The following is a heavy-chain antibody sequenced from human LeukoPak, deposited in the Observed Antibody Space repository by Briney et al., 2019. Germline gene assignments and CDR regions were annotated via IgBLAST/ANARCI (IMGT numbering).Heavy chain of an antibody. Sequence: PSETLSLTCTVSGGSISSYYWSWIRQPPGKGLEWIGYIYYSGSTNYNPSLKSRVTISVDTSKNQFSLKLSSVTAADTAVYYCAGTIFGVEIFDYWGQGTLVTVSS. D-gene: IGHD3-3*01. J-gene: IGHJ4*02. V-gene: IGHV4-59*08. CDR3: AGTIFGVEIFDY. CDR1: GGSISSYY. CDR2: IYYSGST.